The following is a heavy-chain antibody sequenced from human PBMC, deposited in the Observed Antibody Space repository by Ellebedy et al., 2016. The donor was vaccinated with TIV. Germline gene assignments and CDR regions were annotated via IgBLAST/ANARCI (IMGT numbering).Heavy chain of an antibody. D-gene: IGHD6-13*01. CDR1: GYNFLWYW. V-gene: IGHV5-51*01. J-gene: IGHJ3*02. Sequence: GESLKISCQGYGYNFLWYWIAWVRQRPGKGLEWMGIIYPRDSKTQYSPAFQGQVTISADPSISTAYLQWSSLRASDTATYYCVRPRLMGIQQDAFDMWGRGTTVTVSS. CDR3: VRPRLMGIQQDAFDM. CDR2: IYPRDSKT.